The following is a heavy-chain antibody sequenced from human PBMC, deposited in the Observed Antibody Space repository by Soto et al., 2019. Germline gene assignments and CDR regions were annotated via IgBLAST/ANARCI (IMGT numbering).Heavy chain of an antibody. Sequence: QVPLQESGPGLVTPSETLSLTCTVSGGSISSYYWSWIRQPPGKGLEWIGYIYYSGSTNYNPSLKRRVTISVDTSKNQFAPKLSSVTAADPAVYYCARGRIQLWYPFADRGQGTLVTVSS. V-gene: IGHV4-59*01. CDR3: ARGRIQLWYPFAD. CDR1: GGSISSYY. D-gene: IGHD5-18*01. J-gene: IGHJ4*02. CDR2: IYYSGST.